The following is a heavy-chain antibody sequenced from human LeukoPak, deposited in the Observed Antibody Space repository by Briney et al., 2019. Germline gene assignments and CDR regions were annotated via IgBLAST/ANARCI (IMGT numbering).Heavy chain of an antibody. V-gene: IGHV5-51*01. Sequence: GESLKISCEGAGYSFPTYWIGWVRQMPGKGLEWMGIIYPGDSDTRYSPSFQGQVTISADKSISTAYLQWNSLKASDTAMYYCARRSLRDGYNYGDYWGQGTLVTVSS. CDR2: IYPGDSDT. CDR1: GYSFPTYW. CDR3: ARRSLRDGYNYGDY. D-gene: IGHD5-24*01. J-gene: IGHJ4*02.